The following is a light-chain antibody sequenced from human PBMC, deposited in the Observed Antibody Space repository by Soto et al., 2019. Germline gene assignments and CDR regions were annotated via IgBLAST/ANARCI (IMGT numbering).Light chain of an antibody. Sequence: DIPMTQSASTLSASLGDRVTITWGASQTISSWLAWYQQKQGKAPKLLIYKASTLKSGVPSRFSGSGSGTEFTLTISSLQTADFATYYCQHYNSYSEAFGQGTKVDI. V-gene: IGKV1-5*03. CDR1: QTISSW. CDR3: QHYNSYSEA. CDR2: KAS. J-gene: IGKJ1*01.